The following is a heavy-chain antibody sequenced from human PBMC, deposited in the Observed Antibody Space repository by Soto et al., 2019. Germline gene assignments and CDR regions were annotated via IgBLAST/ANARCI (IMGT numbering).Heavy chain of an antibody. D-gene: IGHD6-19*01. CDR2: ISAYNGNT. CDR1: GYTFTSYG. J-gene: IGHJ6*02. Sequence: ASVKVSCKASGYTFTSYGISWVRQAPGQGLEWMGWISAYNGNTNYAKKLQGRVTMTTDTSTSTAYMELRSLRSDDTAVYYCARLFSGWKRNYYYGMDVWGQGTTVTVSS. CDR3: ARLFSGWKRNYYYGMDV. V-gene: IGHV1-18*01.